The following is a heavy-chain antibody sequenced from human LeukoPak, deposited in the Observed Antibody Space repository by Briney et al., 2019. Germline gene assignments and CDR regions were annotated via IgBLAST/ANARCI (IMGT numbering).Heavy chain of an antibody. Sequence: GGSLRLSCAASGFTVSSNYMSWVRQAPGKGLKWVSVIYSGGSTYYADSVKGRFTISRDNSKNTLYLQMNSLRAEDTAVYYCAKDTWNLYYFDYWGQGTLVTVSS. D-gene: IGHD1-7*01. V-gene: IGHV3-66*01. CDR1: GFTVSSNY. CDR3: AKDTWNLYYFDY. J-gene: IGHJ4*02. CDR2: IYSGGST.